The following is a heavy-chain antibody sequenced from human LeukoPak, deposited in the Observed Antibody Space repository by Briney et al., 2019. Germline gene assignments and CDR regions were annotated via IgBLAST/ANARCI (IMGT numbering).Heavy chain of an antibody. CDR3: ARVRGGNWYAFDL. J-gene: IGHJ3*01. Sequence: GGSLRLSCAVSGFTFSHYFMDWIRQAPGKGLEWVGRIKNKADNYATEYAASVRGRFIISGDDSKNSLYLQVNSLKTNDTAVYYCARVRGGNWYAFDLWGQGTMVSVSS. CDR2: IKNKADNYAT. V-gene: IGHV3-72*01. CDR1: GFTFSHYF. D-gene: IGHD3-16*01.